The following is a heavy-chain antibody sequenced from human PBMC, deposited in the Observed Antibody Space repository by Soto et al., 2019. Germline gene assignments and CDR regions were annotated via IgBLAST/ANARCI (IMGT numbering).Heavy chain of an antibody. D-gene: IGHD1-7*01. CDR1: GGTFSNYA. Sequence: SVKVSCKASGGTFSNYAVNWVRQAPGQGLEWMGRIIPISGAANYAQKFQGRVTITADKSTSTSYMELSSLRSEDTAVYYCARDMTRTVVPYFDFWGQGTLVTVSS. V-gene: IGHV1-69*06. CDR2: IIPISGAA. CDR3: ARDMTRTVVPYFDF. J-gene: IGHJ4*02.